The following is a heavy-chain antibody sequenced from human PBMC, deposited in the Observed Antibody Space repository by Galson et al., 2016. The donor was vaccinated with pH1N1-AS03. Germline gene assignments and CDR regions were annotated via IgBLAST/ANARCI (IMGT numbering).Heavy chain of an antibody. D-gene: IGHD2-2*03. CDR3: GGRDGWINHY. J-gene: IGHJ4*02. CDR2: TNPDGSQK. CDR1: DVSLRAYW. Sequence: LRLSCAASDVSLRAYWMSWVRQSPGKGLEWVASTNPDGSQKDYLDSVKGRFTISKDNAKNSLSLQMSSLRVEDTAFYYCGGRDGWINHYWGQGILVTVSS. V-gene: IGHV3-7*01.